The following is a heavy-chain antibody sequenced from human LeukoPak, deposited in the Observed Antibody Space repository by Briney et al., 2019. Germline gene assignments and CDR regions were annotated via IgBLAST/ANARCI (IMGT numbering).Heavy chain of an antibody. CDR2: INPGGDNT. V-gene: IGHV1-46*01. Sequence: ASVKVSCKASGYTFTSYGISWVRQAPGQRREWMGLINPGGDNTKYAQNFQGRVTMTSDTSARTVYMELSSLRSEDTAIYYCARIRDGYNDAYDIWGQGTVVTVPS. CDR1: GYTFTSYG. CDR3: ARIRDGYNDAYDI. D-gene: IGHD5-24*01. J-gene: IGHJ3*02.